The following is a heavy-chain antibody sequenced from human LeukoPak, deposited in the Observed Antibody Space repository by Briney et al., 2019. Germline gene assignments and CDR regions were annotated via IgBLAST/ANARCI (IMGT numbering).Heavy chain of an antibody. Sequence: GGSLRLSCAASGFTLRSSAMSWVRQAPGKGLEWVSAISGDGGTISYAASARGRFTISRDNAKNTLFLQMSSLRAGDTALYYWAKELYGNPSGYWGQGTRVTVSS. CDR2: ISGDGGTI. CDR3: AKELYGNPSGY. J-gene: IGHJ4*02. V-gene: IGHV3-23*01. CDR1: GFTLRSSA. D-gene: IGHD2-8*01.